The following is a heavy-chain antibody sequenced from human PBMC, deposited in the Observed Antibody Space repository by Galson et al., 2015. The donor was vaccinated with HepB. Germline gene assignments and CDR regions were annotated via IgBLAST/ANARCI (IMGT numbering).Heavy chain of an antibody. V-gene: IGHV1-2*07. CDR2: INPSSGST. CDR3: SRARGRFGESSVDY. J-gene: IGHJ4*02. CDR1: GYTFTIYY. Sequence: SVKVSCKASGYTFTIYYISWVRQAPGQGLEWMGWINPSSGSTIYAYNFQGRVTFTTDTSTTTAYMEVRRLRSDDTAVYFCSRARGRFGESSVDYWGQGTLVTVST. D-gene: IGHD3-10*01.